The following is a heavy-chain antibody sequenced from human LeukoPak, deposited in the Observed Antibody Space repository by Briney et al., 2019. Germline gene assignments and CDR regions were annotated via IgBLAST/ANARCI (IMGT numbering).Heavy chain of an antibody. V-gene: IGHV3-21*01. J-gene: IGHJ4*02. CDR2: ISSSSSYI. Sequence: GGSLRLSCAASGFTFSSYSMNWVRQAPGKGLEWVSSISSSSSYIYYADSVKGRFTISRDNAKNSLYLQMNSLRAEDTAVYYCARDFMWELPFDYWGRGTLVTVSS. D-gene: IGHD1-26*01. CDR1: GFTFSSYS. CDR3: ARDFMWELPFDY.